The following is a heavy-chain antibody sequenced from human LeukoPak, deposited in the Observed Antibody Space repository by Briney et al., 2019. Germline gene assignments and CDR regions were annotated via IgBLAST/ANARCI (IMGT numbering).Heavy chain of an antibody. CDR3: ARGPRDGYNYPDY. Sequence: GESLRLSCAASGFRFSDYILDWVSQAPGKGLEWVSSISSSSSYIYYADSVRGRFTISRDNAKNSLYLQMNSLRAEDTAVYYCARGPRDGYNYPDYWGQGTLVTVSS. D-gene: IGHD5-24*01. CDR2: ISSSSSYI. V-gene: IGHV3-21*01. J-gene: IGHJ4*02. CDR1: GFRFSDYI.